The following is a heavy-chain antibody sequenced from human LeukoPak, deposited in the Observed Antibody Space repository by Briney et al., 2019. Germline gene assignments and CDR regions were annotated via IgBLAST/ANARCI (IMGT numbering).Heavy chain of an antibody. CDR2: FYYTGST. J-gene: IGHJ4*02. CDR3: ARDTGAFDY. CDR1: GGSISSSSFY. V-gene: IGHV4-39*07. Sequence: SETLSLTCTVSGGSISSSSFYWGWIRQPPGKGLEWIGSFYYTGSTYYNPSLKSRVTISVDTSKNQFSLKLSSVTAADTAVYYCARDTGAFDYWGQGTLVTVSS. D-gene: IGHD3-10*01.